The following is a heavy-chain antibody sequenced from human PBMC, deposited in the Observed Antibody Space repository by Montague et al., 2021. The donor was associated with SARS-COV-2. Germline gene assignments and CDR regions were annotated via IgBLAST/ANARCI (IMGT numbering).Heavy chain of an antibody. D-gene: IGHD3-3*01. CDR2: IYYSGST. V-gene: IGHV4-39*01. Sequence: SETLSLTCTVSGGSISSSSYYWGWIRQPPGKGLEWIGNIYYSGSTYYNPSLKSRVTISVDTSKNQFSLKLSSVTAADTAVYYCARQKMGSVTIFGVVMHDRWFAQWGQGNLVTVSS. CDR1: GGSISSSSYY. J-gene: IGHJ4*02. CDR3: ARQKMGSVTIFGVVMHDRWFAQ.